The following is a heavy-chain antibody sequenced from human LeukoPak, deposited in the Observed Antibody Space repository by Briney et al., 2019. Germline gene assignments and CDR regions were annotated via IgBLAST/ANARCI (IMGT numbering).Heavy chain of an antibody. V-gene: IGHV1-2*02. CDR2: INPNSGGT. CDR3: ARTKPPCTGCLLPNS. J-gene: IGHJ4*02. CDR1: GYTFTGYY. Sequence: ASVKVSCKASGYTFTGYYIHWLRQAPGRGLEWMGWINPNSGGTKYAPKFQGLVTMSSDTSITTAYMDLNRLIPDDTAVYYSARTKPPCTGCLLPNSWGQRTLVTVSS. D-gene: IGHD2-2*01.